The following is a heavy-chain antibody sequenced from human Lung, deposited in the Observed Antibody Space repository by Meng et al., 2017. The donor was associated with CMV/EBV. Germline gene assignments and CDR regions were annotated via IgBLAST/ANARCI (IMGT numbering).Heavy chain of an antibody. CDR3: ANPLFLRDTAMGTDTDAFDI. J-gene: IGHJ3*02. Sequence: EXXKISCAASGFTFSSYALSWVRQAPGKGLEWVSAISGSGGSTYYADSVKGRFTISRDNSKNTLYLQMNSLRAEDTAVYYCANPLFLRDTAMGTDTDAFDIXGQGXMVTVSS. V-gene: IGHV3-23*01. CDR1: GFTFSSYA. D-gene: IGHD5-18*01. CDR2: ISGSGGST.